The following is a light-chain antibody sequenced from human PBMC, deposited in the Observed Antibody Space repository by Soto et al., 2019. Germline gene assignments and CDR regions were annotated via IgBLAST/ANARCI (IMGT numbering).Light chain of an antibody. CDR3: QQYHSYSPYT. CDR1: QSVTGW. J-gene: IGKJ2*01. V-gene: IGKV1-5*01. CDR2: DAS. Sequence: DIQMTQSPSTLSASVGDRVTITCRASQSVTGWLAWYQQKPGEAPKLLIYDASTLASGVPSRFSGSGSETQFTLTISSLQPDDSATYYCQQYHSYSPYTFGQGTKLEIK.